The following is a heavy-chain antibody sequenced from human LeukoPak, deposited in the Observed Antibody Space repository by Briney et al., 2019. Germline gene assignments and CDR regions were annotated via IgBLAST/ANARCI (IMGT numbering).Heavy chain of an antibody. CDR2: ISYDGSNK. Sequence: GGSLRLSCAASGFTFSSYAMHWVRQAPGKGLEWVAVISYDGSNKYYADSVKGRFTISRDNSKNTLYLQMNSLRAEDTAVYYCALGYCSSTNCLNGFDIWGQGTMVTVSS. CDR1: GFTFSSYA. J-gene: IGHJ3*02. CDR3: ALGYCSSTNCLNGFDI. D-gene: IGHD2-2*01. V-gene: IGHV3-30-3*01.